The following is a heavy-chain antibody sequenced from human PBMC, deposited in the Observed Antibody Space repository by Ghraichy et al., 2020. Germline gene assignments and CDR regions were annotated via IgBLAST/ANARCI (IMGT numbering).Heavy chain of an antibody. Sequence: SENLSLTCTVSGGSVSSGSYYWSCIRQPPGKGLEWIGYIYYSGSTNYNPSLKSRVTISVDTSKNQFSLKLSSLTAADTAVYYCARDGIAVAGTEYYYGMDVWGQGTTVTVSS. CDR3: ARDGIAVAGTEYYYGMDV. CDR1: GGSVSSGSYY. V-gene: IGHV4-61*01. CDR2: IYYSGST. J-gene: IGHJ6*02. D-gene: IGHD6-19*01.